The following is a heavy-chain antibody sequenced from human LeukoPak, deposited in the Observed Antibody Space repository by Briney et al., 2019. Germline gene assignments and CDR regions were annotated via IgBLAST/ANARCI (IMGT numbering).Heavy chain of an antibody. D-gene: IGHD2-15*01. Sequence: SETLSLTCAVSGGSISSGGYSWSWIRQPPGKGMEWIGYIYHSGSTYYNPSLKSRVTISVDRSKNQFSLKLSSVTAADTAVYYCARDLGSNFDYWGQGTLVTVSS. V-gene: IGHV4-30-2*01. CDR3: ARDLGSNFDY. CDR2: IYHSGST. J-gene: IGHJ4*02. CDR1: GGSISSGGYS.